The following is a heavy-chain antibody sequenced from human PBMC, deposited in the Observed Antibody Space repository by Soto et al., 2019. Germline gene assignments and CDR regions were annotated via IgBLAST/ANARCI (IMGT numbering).Heavy chain of an antibody. V-gene: IGHV2-5*02. CDR1: EFSLSTSGVA. CDR2: IYWDDDK. Sequence: QITLKESGPTLLKPTETLTLTCTFSEFSLSTSGVAVGWIRQPPGKALEWLALIYWDDDKRYSPSLKSRLTIAKDTSKNQVVLTMTNMDPADTATYYCARGVPFDYWGQGTLVTVSS. J-gene: IGHJ4*02. D-gene: IGHD3-10*01. CDR3: ARGVPFDY.